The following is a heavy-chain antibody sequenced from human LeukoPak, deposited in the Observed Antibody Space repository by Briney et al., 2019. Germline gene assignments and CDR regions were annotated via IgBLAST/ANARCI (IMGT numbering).Heavy chain of an antibody. D-gene: IGHD3-3*01. CDR1: GGTFSSYA. Sequence: SVKVSCKASGGTFSSYAISWVRQAPGQGLEWMGRIIPILGIANYAQKFQGRVTITTDESTSTAYMELSSLRSEDTAVYYCARGERLGYDFWSGYYRFDYWGQGTLVTVSS. CDR2: IIPILGIA. CDR3: ARGERLGYDFWSGYYRFDY. J-gene: IGHJ4*02. V-gene: IGHV1-69*04.